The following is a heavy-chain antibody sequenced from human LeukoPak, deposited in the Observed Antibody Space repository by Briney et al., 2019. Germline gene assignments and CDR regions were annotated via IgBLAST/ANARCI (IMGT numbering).Heavy chain of an antibody. J-gene: IGHJ5*02. D-gene: IGHD6-13*01. CDR1: GLTFSSYA. V-gene: IGHV3-64*01. CDR2: ISSNGVST. Sequence: GGSLRLSCAASGLTFSSYAMHWVRQAPGKGLEYVSAISSNGVSTYYANSVKGRFTISRDNSKNTLYLQMGSLRAEDMAVYYCARSFSSSWYWFDPWGQGTLVTVSS. CDR3: ARSFSSSWYWFDP.